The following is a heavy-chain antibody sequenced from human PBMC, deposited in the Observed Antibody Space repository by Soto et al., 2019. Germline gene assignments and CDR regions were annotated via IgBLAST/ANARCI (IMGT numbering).Heavy chain of an antibody. CDR1: GYTFTGYY. V-gene: IGHV1-2*04. CDR3: ARDLSPVLQLWLRGWYGMDV. J-gene: IGHJ6*02. D-gene: IGHD5-18*01. Sequence: ASVKVSCKASGYTFTGYYMHWVRQAPGQGLEWMGWINPNSGGTNYAQKFQGWVTMTRDTSISTAYMELSRLRSDDTAVYYCARDLSPVLQLWLRGWYGMDVWGQGTTVTVSS. CDR2: INPNSGGT.